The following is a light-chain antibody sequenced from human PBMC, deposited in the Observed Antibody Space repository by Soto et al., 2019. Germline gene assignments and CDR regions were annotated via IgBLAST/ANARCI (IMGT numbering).Light chain of an antibody. J-gene: IGKJ3*01. Sequence: EIVMTQSPDTLSVSPGEGVTLSCRASQSVSGDLAWYQQKPGQSPRLLIYGASTRPTDIPARFSGGGSGTEFTLTISSLQSEDVAIYYCQQYHDWPPITFGPGTKVEIK. V-gene: IGKV3-15*01. CDR1: QSVSGD. CDR3: QQYHDWPPIT. CDR2: GAS.